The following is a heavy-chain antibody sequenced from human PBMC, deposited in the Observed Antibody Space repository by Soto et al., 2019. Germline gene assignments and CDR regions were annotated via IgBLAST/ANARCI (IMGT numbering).Heavy chain of an antibody. V-gene: IGHV2-5*01. CDR3: AHRRGADYKGCFHY. CDR2: IYWSDEK. CDR1: GFSLSTSGVG. D-gene: IGHD4-4*01. J-gene: IGHJ4*02. Sequence: QITLKESGPTLVNPTQTLTLTCTFSGFSLSTSGVGVGWIRQPPGKALEWLALIYWSDEKRYSPSLSSRLTITKDTSKNQVVLTMTNRDPVDTATYYCAHRRGADYKGCFHYWGQGTLVTVSS.